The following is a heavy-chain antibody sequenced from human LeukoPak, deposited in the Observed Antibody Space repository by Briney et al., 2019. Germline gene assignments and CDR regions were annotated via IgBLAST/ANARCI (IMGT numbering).Heavy chain of an antibody. CDR1: GFTFSTYS. CDR3: ARGGGSYGHDAFDI. Sequence: GGSLRLSCAASGFTFSTYSMNWVRQAPGKGLEWVSYISSSTSTIYYADSVKGRFTISRDNAKNSLYLQMNSLRAEDRAVYYCARGGGSYGHDAFDIWGQGTMVTVSS. V-gene: IGHV3-48*01. J-gene: IGHJ3*02. CDR2: ISSSTSTI. D-gene: IGHD3-16*01.